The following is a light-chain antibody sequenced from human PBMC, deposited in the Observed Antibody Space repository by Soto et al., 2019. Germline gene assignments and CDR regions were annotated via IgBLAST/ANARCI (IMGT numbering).Light chain of an antibody. CDR1: QTISTW. V-gene: IGKV1-5*01. CDR2: DAS. Sequence: DIKVNQSPPTLSATVGDRVTITCRASQTISTWMAWYQQKPGKAPKLLVYDASTLQSGVASRFSGSGSGTEFTLIISGLQPDDSATYYCQQYTNTNNPWMFGQGTKV. J-gene: IGKJ1*01. CDR3: QQYTNTNNPWM.